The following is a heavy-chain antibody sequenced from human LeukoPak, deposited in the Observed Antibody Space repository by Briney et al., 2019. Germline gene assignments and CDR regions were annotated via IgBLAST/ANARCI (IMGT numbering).Heavy chain of an antibody. Sequence: PSETLSLTCTVSGGSISSSSYYWGWIRQPPGKGLEWIGSIYYSGSTYYNPSLKSRVTISVDTSKNQFSLKLSSVTAADTAVYYCARDRRVYGAAAGKGWFDPWGQGTLVTVSS. J-gene: IGHJ5*02. CDR2: IYYSGST. V-gene: IGHV4-39*07. CDR3: ARDRRVYGAAAGKGWFDP. CDR1: GGSISSSSYY. D-gene: IGHD6-13*01.